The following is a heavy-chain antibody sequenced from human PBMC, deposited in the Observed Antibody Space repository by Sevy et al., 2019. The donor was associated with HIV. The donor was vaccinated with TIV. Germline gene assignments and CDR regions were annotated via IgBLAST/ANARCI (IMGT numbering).Heavy chain of an antibody. CDR2: IKSKTDAATR. J-gene: IGHJ4*02. CDR3: AAGTGSSDFDY. CDR1: GFTFREAW. Sequence: WGSLRLSCAASGFTFREAWMSWVRQAPGKGLEWVGRIKSKTDAATRDFAAPVRGRFSISRDDSANTVYLVMNNLKPEDTVVYYCAAGTGSSDFDYWGQGTLVTVSS. V-gene: IGHV3-15*01. D-gene: IGHD1-26*01.